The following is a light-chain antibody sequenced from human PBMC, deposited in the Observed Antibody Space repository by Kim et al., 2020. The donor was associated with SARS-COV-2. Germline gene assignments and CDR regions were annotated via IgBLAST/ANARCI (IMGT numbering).Light chain of an antibody. CDR1: QGISNY. Sequence: SASVGDRVTITCRASQGISNYLVWYQQKPGKVPKVLIYPASTLQSGVPSRFSGSRSGTEFTLTISSLQPEDAATYYCQKYSTAPWTFGQGTKLEI. CDR3: QKYSTAPWT. CDR2: PAS. J-gene: IGKJ1*01. V-gene: IGKV1-27*01.